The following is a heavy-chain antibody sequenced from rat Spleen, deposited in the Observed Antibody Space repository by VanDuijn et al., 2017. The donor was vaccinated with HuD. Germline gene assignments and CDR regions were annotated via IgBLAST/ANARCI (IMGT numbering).Heavy chain of an antibody. D-gene: IGHD1-2*01. CDR2: ITNTGGST. CDR3: TRDSLYYSSSYVMDA. Sequence: EVQLVESGGGLVQPGRSLKLSCVASGFTFNNYWMTWIRQAPGKGLEWVASITNTGGSTYYPDSVKGRFTISRDNAKSTLYLQMNSLRSEDKATYYCTRDSLYYSSSYVMDAWGQGASVTVSS. V-gene: IGHV5-31*01. J-gene: IGHJ4*01. CDR1: GFTFNNYW.